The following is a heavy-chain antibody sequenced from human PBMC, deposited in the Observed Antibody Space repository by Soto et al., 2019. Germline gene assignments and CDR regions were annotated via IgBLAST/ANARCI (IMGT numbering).Heavy chain of an antibody. CDR2: ISGSGGST. J-gene: IGHJ4*02. CDR1: GFTFSSYA. V-gene: IGHV3-23*01. CDR3: AKDPLDGDYAYPLSDY. Sequence: EVQLLESGGGLVQPGGSLRLSCAASGFTFSSYAMSWVRQAPGKGLEWVSAISGSGGSTYYADSVKGRFTISRDNSKNTLYLQMTSLRAEDTAVYYCAKDPLDGDYAYPLSDYWGQGTLVTVSS. D-gene: IGHD4-17*01.